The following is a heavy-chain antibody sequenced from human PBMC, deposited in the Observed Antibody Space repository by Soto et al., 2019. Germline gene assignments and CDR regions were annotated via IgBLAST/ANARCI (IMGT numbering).Heavy chain of an antibody. CDR2: INHSGST. V-gene: IGHV4-34*01. D-gene: IGHD3-10*01. J-gene: IGHJ4*02. Sequence: SETLSITCAVYGGSFSGYYWSWIRQPPGKGLEWIGEINHSGSTNYNPSLKSRVTISVDTSKNQFSLKLSSVTAADTAVYYCARGRGVIMVRGRSNFVYWGQGTLVTLFS. CDR1: GGSFSGYY. CDR3: ARGRGVIMVRGRSNFVY.